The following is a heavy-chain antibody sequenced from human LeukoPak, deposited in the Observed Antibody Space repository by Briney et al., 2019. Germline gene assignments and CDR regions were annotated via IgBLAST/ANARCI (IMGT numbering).Heavy chain of an antibody. CDR1: GGSISSYY. V-gene: IGHV4-59*08. Sequence: SETLSLTCTVSGGSISSYYWRWIRQPPGKGLEWIGYIYYSGSTNYNPSLKSRVTISVDTSKNQFSLRLSSVTAADTAVYYCARQSGAAAGTFEFGMDVWGQGTTVTVSS. J-gene: IGHJ6*02. CDR2: IYYSGST. D-gene: IGHD6-13*01. CDR3: ARQSGAAAGTFEFGMDV.